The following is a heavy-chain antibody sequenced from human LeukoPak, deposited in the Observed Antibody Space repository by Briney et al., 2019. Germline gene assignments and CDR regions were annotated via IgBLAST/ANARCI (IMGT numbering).Heavy chain of an antibody. V-gene: IGHV4-31*03. Sequence: PSQTLSLTCTVSGGSMSSGGYFWTWIRQHPGKGLEWIGYIYYSGSTDYNPSLKGRVAISVDTSKSHFSLRLNSVTAADTALYYCARHKKFGASLDWFDPWGQGTLVTVSS. J-gene: IGHJ5*02. CDR1: GGSMSSGGYF. CDR2: IYYSGST. CDR3: ARHKKFGASLDWFDP. D-gene: IGHD3-10*01.